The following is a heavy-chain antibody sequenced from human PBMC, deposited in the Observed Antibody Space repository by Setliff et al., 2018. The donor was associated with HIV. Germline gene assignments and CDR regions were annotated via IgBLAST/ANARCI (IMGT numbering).Heavy chain of an antibody. CDR1: GGSISSGGYY. CDR3: ARAALRYCTSTSCPRVDAFDI. D-gene: IGHD2-2*01. J-gene: IGHJ3*02. CDR2: IYYSGST. V-gene: IGHV4-31*01. Sequence: TLSLTCTVSGGSISSGGYYWSWIRQPPGKGLECIGYIYYSGSTYYNPSPKSLVTISVDASKNQFSLKLSSVTAADTAVYYCARAALRYCTSTSCPRVDAFDIWGQGTMVTVSS.